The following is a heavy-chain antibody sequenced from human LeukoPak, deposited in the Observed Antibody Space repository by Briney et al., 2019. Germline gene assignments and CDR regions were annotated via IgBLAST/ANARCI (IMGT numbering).Heavy chain of an antibody. V-gene: IGHV4-59*01. Sequence: SETLSLTCTVSGGSISSYYWSCIRQPPGKGLEWIGYIYYSGSTNYNPSLKSRVTISVDTSKNQFSLKLSSVTAADTAVYYCARGGLYWYFDLWGRGTLVTVSS. CDR2: IYYSGST. CDR1: GGSISSYY. D-gene: IGHD3/OR15-3a*01. CDR3: ARGGLYWYFDL. J-gene: IGHJ2*01.